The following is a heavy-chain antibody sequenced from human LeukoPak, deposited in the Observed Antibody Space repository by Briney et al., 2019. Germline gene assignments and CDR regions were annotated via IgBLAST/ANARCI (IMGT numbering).Heavy chain of an antibody. Sequence: ASVKVSCKASGYTFTSYYRHWVRQAPGQGLEWMGIINPSGGSTSYAQKFQGRVTMTRDTSTSTVYMELSSLRSEDTAVYYCARGARGDGYNSPWAGYDYWGQGTLVTVSS. V-gene: IGHV1-46*01. J-gene: IGHJ4*02. CDR2: INPSGGST. D-gene: IGHD5-24*01. CDR1: GYTFTSYY. CDR3: ARGARGDGYNSPWAGYDY.